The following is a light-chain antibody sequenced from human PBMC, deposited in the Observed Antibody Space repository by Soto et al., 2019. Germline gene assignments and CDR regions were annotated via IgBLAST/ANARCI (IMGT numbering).Light chain of an antibody. CDR2: EVN. Sequence: QSALTQPASVSGSPGQSIPISCSGTTSDVGGYDVVSWYQQHPGKAPKLMIFEVNQRPSGVSDRFSGSKSGNTASLTISGLQAGDEADYDCFSFAGSSTLWVFGGGTKLTVL. J-gene: IGLJ3*02. V-gene: IGLV2-23*02. CDR3: FSFAGSSTLWV. CDR1: TSDVGGYDV.